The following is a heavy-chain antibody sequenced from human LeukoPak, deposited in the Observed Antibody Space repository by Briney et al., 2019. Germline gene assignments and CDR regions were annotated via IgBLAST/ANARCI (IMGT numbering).Heavy chain of an antibody. D-gene: IGHD6-13*01. CDR3: ALAAAGFDC. CDR1: GGSFSGYY. J-gene: IGHJ4*02. V-gene: IGHV4-59*12. CDR2: IYYSGST. Sequence: SETLSLTCAVYGGSFSGYYWSWIRQPPGKGLEWIGYIYYSGSTNYNPSLKSRVTISVDTSKNQFSLKLSSVTAADTAVYYCALAAAGFDCWGQGTLVTVSS.